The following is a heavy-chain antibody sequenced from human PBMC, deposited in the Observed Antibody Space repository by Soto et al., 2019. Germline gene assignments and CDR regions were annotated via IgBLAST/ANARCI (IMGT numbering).Heavy chain of an antibody. CDR1: GCAFSSYA. J-gene: IGHJ5*02. V-gene: IGHV1-69*06. CDR3: AGARYYDILTRDRGWFDP. CDR2: IIPIFGTA. D-gene: IGHD3-9*01. Sequence: SVKVSCKASGCAFSSYAISWVRQAPGQGLEWMGGIIPIFGTANYAQKFQGRVTITADKSTSTAYMELSSLRSAETAVYYCAGARYYDILTRDRGWFDPWGQGILVSVSS.